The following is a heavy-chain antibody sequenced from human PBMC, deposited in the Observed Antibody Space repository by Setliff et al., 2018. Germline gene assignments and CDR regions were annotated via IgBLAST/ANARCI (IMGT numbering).Heavy chain of an antibody. Sequence: SETLSLTCTVSGGSISGTSTETYLWSWIRQPPGKGLEFIGYVFFNGAAKYDPSLKSRVTMSVDTSKNQFSLKLRSVTAADTAMYYCAKGGTYRYFDYWGQGTLVTVSS. J-gene: IGHJ4*02. CDR3: AKGGTYRYFDY. CDR1: GGSISGTSTETYL. V-gene: IGHV4-61*01. CDR2: VFFNGAA.